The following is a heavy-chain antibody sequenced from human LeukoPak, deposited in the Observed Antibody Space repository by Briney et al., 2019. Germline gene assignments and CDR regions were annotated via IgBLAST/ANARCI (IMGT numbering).Heavy chain of an antibody. CDR2: INANTGNP. Sequence: ASVKVSCKASGYTFTSYAMNWVRQAPGQGLEWMGWINANTGNPTYAQGFTGRFVFSLDTSVSTAYLQISSLKAEDTAVYYCARVTMRSSSSWYRQRESIRLVLGYWGQGTLVTVSS. D-gene: IGHD6-13*01. V-gene: IGHV7-4-1*02. J-gene: IGHJ4*02. CDR3: ARVTMRSSSSWYRQRESIRLVLGY. CDR1: GYTFTSYA.